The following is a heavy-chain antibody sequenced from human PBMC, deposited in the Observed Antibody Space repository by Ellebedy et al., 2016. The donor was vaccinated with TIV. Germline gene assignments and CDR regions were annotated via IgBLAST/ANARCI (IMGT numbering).Heavy chain of an antibody. CDR3: ARGSGWLDY. Sequence: SETLSLTXTVSGVSISSNFYSWIRQPPGKGLEWIGYMFHSGSTNYNPSLKSRVTTSVDTSKNQCSLKLNSVPAADTAVYYCARGSGWLDYWGQGTLVTVSS. J-gene: IGHJ4*02. D-gene: IGHD6-19*01. V-gene: IGHV4-59*13. CDR1: GVSISSNF. CDR2: MFHSGST.